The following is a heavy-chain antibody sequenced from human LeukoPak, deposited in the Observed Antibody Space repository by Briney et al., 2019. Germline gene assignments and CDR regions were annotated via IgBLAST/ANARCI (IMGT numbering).Heavy chain of an antibody. Sequence: GVSLRLSCAASGVTCSSYAMSLVRQAPGKGLKSVSAISVSGGSTYYADSVKGRFTISRDNSKNTLYLQMNSLRAEDTAVYYCAKDPPIVVVPAASDWFDPWGQGTLVTVSS. CDR1: GVTCSSYA. V-gene: IGHV3-23*01. D-gene: IGHD2-2*01. J-gene: IGHJ5*02. CDR2: ISVSGGST. CDR3: AKDPPIVVVPAASDWFDP.